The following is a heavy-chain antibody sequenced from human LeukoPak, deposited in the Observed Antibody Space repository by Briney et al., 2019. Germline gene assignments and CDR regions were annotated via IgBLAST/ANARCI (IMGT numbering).Heavy chain of an antibody. Sequence: GGSLRLSCAASGFTVSSNYMSWVRQAPGKGLEWVSVIYSGGSTYYADSVKGRFTISRDNSKNTLYLQMNSLRAEDTAVYYCARDVRIGRGVDYWGQGTLVTVSS. J-gene: IGHJ4*02. V-gene: IGHV3-66*01. CDR3: ARDVRIGRGVDY. D-gene: IGHD2-8*02. CDR1: GFTVSSNY. CDR2: IYSGGST.